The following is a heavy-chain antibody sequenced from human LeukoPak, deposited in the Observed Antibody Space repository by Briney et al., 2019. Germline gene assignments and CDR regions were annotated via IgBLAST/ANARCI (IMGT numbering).Heavy chain of an antibody. CDR3: ARGRGVGALDY. CDR1: GFTVSSNY. J-gene: IGHJ4*02. CDR2: TYSGGST. D-gene: IGHD1-26*01. Sequence: SGGSLRLSCAASGFTVSSNYMSWVRQAPGKGLEWVSVTYSGGSTYYADSVKGRFTISRDNSKNTLYLQMNSLRAEDTAVYYCARGRGVGALDYWGQGTRVTVSS. V-gene: IGHV3-53*01.